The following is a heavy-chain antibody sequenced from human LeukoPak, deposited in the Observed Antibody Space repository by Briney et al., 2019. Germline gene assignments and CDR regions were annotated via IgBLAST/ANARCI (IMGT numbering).Heavy chain of an antibody. CDR1: GGSISRSRYY. D-gene: IGHD3-22*01. CDR2: IYYSGST. CDR3: ARGTMGTNYYDSSGYSY. J-gene: IGHJ4*02. Sequence: SDTLSLTCPVSGGSISRSRYYWGWIPPPPGKTLEWIESIYYSGSTYYNPSLKSRVTISVDTSKNQFSLKLSSVTAAGTAVYYCARGTMGTNYYDSSGYSYWGQGTLVTVSS. V-gene: IGHV4-39*07.